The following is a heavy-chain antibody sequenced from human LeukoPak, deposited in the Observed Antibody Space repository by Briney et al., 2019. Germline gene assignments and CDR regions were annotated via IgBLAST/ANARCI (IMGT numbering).Heavy chain of an antibody. Sequence: GASVKVSCKASGYTFTSYAMNWVRQAPGQGLEWMGWINTNTGNPMYAQGFTGRFVFSLDTSVSTAYLQICSLKAEDTAVYYCASGETYYYGSGSTPYYYYGMDVWGKGTTVTVSS. CDR3: ASGETYYYGSGSTPYYYYGMDV. D-gene: IGHD3-10*01. J-gene: IGHJ6*04. CDR2: INTNTGNP. V-gene: IGHV7-4-1*01. CDR1: GYTFTSYA.